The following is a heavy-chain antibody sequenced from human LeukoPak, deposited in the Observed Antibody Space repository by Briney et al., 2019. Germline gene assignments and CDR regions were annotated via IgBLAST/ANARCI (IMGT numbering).Heavy chain of an antibody. V-gene: IGHV4-34*01. Sequence: NPSETLSLTCAVYGGSFSGYYWSWMRQPPGKGLEWIGEINHSGSTNYNPSLKSRVTISADTSKNQFSLKLSSVTAADTAVYYCARVRMITFGGVIADDAFDIWGQGTMVTVSS. J-gene: IGHJ3*02. CDR1: GGSFSGYY. CDR3: ARVRMITFGGVIADDAFDI. D-gene: IGHD3-16*02. CDR2: INHSGST.